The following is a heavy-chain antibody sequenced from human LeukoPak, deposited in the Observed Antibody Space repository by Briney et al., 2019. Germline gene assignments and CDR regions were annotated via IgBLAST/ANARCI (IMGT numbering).Heavy chain of an antibody. V-gene: IGHV1-18*01. CDR2: ISAYNGNT. CDR1: GYTFTSYG. CDR3: ARITGIAAMDV. D-gene: IGHD6-13*01. J-gene: IGHJ6*04. Sequence: ASVKVSCKASGYTFTSYGISWVRQAPGQGLEWMGWISAYNGNTNYAQKLQGRVTMTTDTSTNTAYTELRSLRSDDTAVYYCARITGIAAMDVWGKGTTVTVSS.